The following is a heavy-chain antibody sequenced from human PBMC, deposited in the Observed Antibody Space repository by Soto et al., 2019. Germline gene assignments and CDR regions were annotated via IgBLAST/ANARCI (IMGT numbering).Heavy chain of an antibody. J-gene: IGHJ4*01. Sequence: QVQLQQWGAGLLKPSETLSLTCAVYGGSFSGYYWTWIRRPPGTGLEWIGEINHSGSTNYNPSLQSRVTISVDTSKNQFSLTLPSVTAADTPVYYCARDKITGLFDYWGHGTLVSVSS. CDR1: GGSFSGYY. CDR3: ARDKITGLFDY. CDR2: INHSGST. V-gene: IGHV4-34*01. D-gene: IGHD2-8*02.